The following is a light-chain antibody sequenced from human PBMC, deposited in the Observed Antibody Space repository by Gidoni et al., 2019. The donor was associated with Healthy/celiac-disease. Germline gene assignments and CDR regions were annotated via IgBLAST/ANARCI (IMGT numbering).Light chain of an antibody. V-gene: IGLV2-14*01. J-gene: IGLJ3*02. CDR3: SSYTSSSSWV. Sequence: QSALTQPASVSGSPGQSITIPCTGTSSDFGGYHYVSWYQQHPGKAPKRMIYDVSNRPSGVSNRFSGSKSGNTASLTISGLQAEDEADYYCSSYTSSSSWVFGGGTKLTVL. CDR2: DVS. CDR1: SSDFGGYHY.